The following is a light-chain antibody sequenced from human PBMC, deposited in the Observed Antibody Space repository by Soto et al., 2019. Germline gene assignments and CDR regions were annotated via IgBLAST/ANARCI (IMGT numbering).Light chain of an antibody. CDR3: QHRSIWPVA. Sequence: EIVLTQSPGTLSLSPGERATLSCRASQSVSSNNLAWYQQRPGQAPRVVIYGASTRATGIPARFSGSGSGTDFTLTISSLEPEDFAVYYCQHRSIWPVAFGQGTKVDIK. J-gene: IGKJ1*01. V-gene: IGKV3D-20*02. CDR2: GAS. CDR1: QSVSSNN.